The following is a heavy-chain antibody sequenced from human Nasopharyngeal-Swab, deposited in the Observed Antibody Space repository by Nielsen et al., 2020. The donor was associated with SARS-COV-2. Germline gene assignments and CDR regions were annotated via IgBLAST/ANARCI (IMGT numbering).Heavy chain of an antibody. CDR2: INHSGST. CDR3: ARGRGSGWYPFDY. D-gene: IGHD6-19*01. V-gene: IGHV4-38-2*02. Sequence: SETLSLTCTVSGYSISSGYYWSWIRQPPGKGLEWIGEINHSGSTNYNPSLKSRVTISVDTSKNQFSLKLSSVTAADTAVYYCARGRGSGWYPFDYWGQGTLVTVSS. CDR1: GYSISSGYY. J-gene: IGHJ4*02.